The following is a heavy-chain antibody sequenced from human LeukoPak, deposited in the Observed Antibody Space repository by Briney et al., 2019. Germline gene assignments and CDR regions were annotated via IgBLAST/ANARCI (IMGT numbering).Heavy chain of an antibody. CDR2: ISGSGGST. Sequence: GGSLRLSCAASGFTFSSYAMSWVRQAPGKGLEWVSAISGSGGSTYYADSVKGRFTISRDNSKNTLYLQMNSLRAEDTAVYYCAKGRGITIFGVVIKPAAFDIWGQGTMVTVSS. V-gene: IGHV3-23*01. D-gene: IGHD3-3*01. CDR3: AKGRGITIFGVVIKPAAFDI. J-gene: IGHJ3*02. CDR1: GFTFSSYA.